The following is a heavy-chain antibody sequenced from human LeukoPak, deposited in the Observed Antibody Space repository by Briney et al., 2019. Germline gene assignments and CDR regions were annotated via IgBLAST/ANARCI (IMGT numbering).Heavy chain of an antibody. D-gene: IGHD3-3*01. CDR2: IKQDGSEK. Sequence: GGSLRLSCAASGFTFSSYWMSWVRQAPGKGLEWVANIKQDGSEKYYVDSVKGRFTISRDNAKNSLYLQVNSLRAEDTAVYYCARAYYDFWSGYPHYFDYWGQGTLVTVSS. CDR1: GFTFSSYW. CDR3: ARAYYDFWSGYPHYFDY. V-gene: IGHV3-7*01. J-gene: IGHJ4*02.